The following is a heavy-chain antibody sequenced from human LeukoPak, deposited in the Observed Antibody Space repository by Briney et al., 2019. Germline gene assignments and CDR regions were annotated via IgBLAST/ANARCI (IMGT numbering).Heavy chain of an antibody. Sequence: ASVKVSCKASGYTFTSYAMNWVRQATGQGLEWMGWINTNTGNPTYAQGFTGRFVFSLDTSVSTAYLQISSLKAEDTAVYYCARDIFPVVVVISDDAFDIWGQGTMVTVSS. D-gene: IGHD3-22*01. V-gene: IGHV7-4-1*02. CDR3: ARDIFPVVVVISDDAFDI. CDR1: GYTFTSYA. J-gene: IGHJ3*02. CDR2: INTNTGNP.